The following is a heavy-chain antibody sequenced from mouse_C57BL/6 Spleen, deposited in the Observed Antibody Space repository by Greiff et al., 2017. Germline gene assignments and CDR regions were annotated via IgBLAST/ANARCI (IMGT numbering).Heavy chain of an antibody. D-gene: IGHD1-1*01. CDR3: ARIHYGSRGWYFDV. CDR2: ISSGGSYT. CDR1: GFTFSSYG. Sequence: VQLKESGGDLVKPGGSLKLSCAASGFTFSSYGMSWVRQTPDKRLEWVATISSGGSYTYYPDSVKGRFTISRDNAKNTPYLQMSSLKSEDTAMYYCARIHYGSRGWYFDVWGTGTTVTVSS. J-gene: IGHJ1*03. V-gene: IGHV5-6*01.